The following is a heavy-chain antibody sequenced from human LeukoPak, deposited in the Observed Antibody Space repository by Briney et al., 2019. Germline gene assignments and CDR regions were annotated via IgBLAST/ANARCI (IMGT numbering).Heavy chain of an antibody. CDR1: GFTFSSYG. J-gene: IGHJ5*02. V-gene: IGHV3-23*01. CDR2: ISGSGGIT. Sequence: PGGSLRLSCAASGFTFSSYGMNWVRQAPGKGLEWVSGISGSGGITYYADSVKGRFSISRDNSKNTLYLQMNSLRADDTAVYYCARDREAARPGWFYPWGQGTLVTVSS. D-gene: IGHD6-6*01. CDR3: ARDREAARPGWFYP.